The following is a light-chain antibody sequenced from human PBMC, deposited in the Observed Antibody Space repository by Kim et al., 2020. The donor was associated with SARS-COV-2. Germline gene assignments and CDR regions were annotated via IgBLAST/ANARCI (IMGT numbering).Light chain of an antibody. CDR3: SSYTSSSTLV. Sequence: LTQPASVSGSPGQSITISCTGTSSDVGGYNYVSWYQQHPGKAPKLMIYDVSKRPSGVSNRFSGSKSGNTASLTISGLQAEDEADYYCSSYTSSSTLVFGGGTQLTVL. V-gene: IGLV2-14*01. J-gene: IGLJ2*01. CDR2: DVS. CDR1: SSDVGGYNY.